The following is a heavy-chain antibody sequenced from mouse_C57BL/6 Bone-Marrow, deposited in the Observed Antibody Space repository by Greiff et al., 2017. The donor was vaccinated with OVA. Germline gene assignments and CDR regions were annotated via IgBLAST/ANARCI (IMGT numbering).Heavy chain of an antibody. Sequence: EVQLRQSGPELVKPGASVKISCKASGYTFTDYYMNWVKQSHGKSLEWIGDINPNNGGTSYNQKFKGKATLTVDKSSSTAYMELRSLTSEDSAVYYCARPFITTVVVSYYAMDYWGQGTSVTVSS. D-gene: IGHD1-1*01. CDR3: ARPFITTVVVSYYAMDY. V-gene: IGHV1-26*01. J-gene: IGHJ4*01. CDR2: INPNNGGT. CDR1: GYTFTDYY.